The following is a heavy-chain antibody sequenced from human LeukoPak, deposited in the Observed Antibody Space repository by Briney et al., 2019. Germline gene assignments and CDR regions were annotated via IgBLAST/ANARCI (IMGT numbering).Heavy chain of an antibody. J-gene: IGHJ4*02. V-gene: IGHV3-23*01. Sequence: GGSLRLACAAAGFTVSNYAMTWVRQLPGEGLEWVSSITDNAGRKYYADSVKGRFTISRDNSKNTLYLRMITLRVDDTAVYYCAKDAPPGDWGQGTLVTVSS. CDR2: ITDNAGRK. CDR3: AKDAPPGD. CDR1: GFTVSNYA.